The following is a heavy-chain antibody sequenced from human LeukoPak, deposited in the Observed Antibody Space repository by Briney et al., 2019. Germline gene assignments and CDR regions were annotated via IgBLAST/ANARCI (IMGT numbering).Heavy chain of an antibody. Sequence: GGSLRLSCVASGFTFGKYWMSWVRQAPGKGLEWVANIKLDGSEKNYVDSVKGRFTISRDNTKNSLYLQMNSLRVEDTAVYYCGYGMDVWGQGTTVTVSS. V-gene: IGHV3-7*03. CDR1: GFTFGKYW. CDR3: GYGMDV. J-gene: IGHJ6*02. CDR2: IKLDGSEK.